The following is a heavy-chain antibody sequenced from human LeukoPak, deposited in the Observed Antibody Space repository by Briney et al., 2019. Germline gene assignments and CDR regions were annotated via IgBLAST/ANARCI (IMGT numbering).Heavy chain of an antibody. V-gene: IGHV6-1*01. CDR1: GDSVSSNSAA. D-gene: IGHD1/OR15-1a*01. Sequence: SQTLSLTCAISGDSVSSNSAAWNWIRQSPSGGLEWLGRTYSRSKWYNNYAVSVKSRITINPDTSKNQFSLQLNSVTPEDTAVYYCTRQQAGSFDYWGQGILVTVSS. CDR2: TYSRSKWYN. J-gene: IGHJ4*02. CDR3: TRQQAGSFDY.